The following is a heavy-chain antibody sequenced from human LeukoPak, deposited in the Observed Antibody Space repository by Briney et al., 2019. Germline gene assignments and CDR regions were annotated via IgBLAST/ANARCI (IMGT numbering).Heavy chain of an antibody. Sequence: PGGSLRLSCAASGFSISDHFMSWVRQAPGKSPEWVAYITPEKTVHYLDSVKGRFTIPRDNAKNSLYLQMNSLRAEVTAVYYCARVPGGYDALYDYWGQGTLVTVSS. D-gene: IGHD5-12*01. CDR1: GFSISDHF. V-gene: IGHV3-11*01. CDR2: ITPEKTV. J-gene: IGHJ4*02. CDR3: ARVPGGYDALYDY.